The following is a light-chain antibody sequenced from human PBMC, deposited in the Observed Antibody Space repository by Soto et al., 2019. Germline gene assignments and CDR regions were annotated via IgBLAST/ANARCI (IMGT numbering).Light chain of an antibody. J-gene: IGLJ2*01. CDR3: CSYAGSYNVV. CDR2: EVN. V-gene: IGLV2-8*01. Sequence: QYALTQPPSASGSPGQSVTISCTGTSSDVGGYNYVSWYQQLPGKAPKLLIYEVNKRPSGVPDRFSGSKSGNTASLTVSGLQSEYEANYYCCSYAGSYNVVFGGGTKLTVL. CDR1: SSDVGGYNY.